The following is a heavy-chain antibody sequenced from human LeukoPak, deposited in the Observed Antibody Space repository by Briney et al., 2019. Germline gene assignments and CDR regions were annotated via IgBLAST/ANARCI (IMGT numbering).Heavy chain of an antibody. V-gene: IGHV1-46*01. CDR1: GYTFTSYY. CDR2: INPGGST. J-gene: IGHJ4*02. D-gene: IGHD3-22*01. CDR3: ARVPSYYYDSSGHPPDY. Sequence: ASVKVSCKASGYTFTSYYMHWVRQAPGQGLEWMGLINPGGSTSYAQKLQGRVTMTRDTSTSTVYMELSSLRSEDTAVYYCARVPSYYYDSSGHPPDYWGQGTLVTVSS.